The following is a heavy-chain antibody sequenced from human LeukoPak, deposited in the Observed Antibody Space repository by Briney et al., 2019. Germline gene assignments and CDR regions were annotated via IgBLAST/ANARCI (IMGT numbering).Heavy chain of an antibody. J-gene: IGHJ5*02. CDR1: GVSVSSGSYY. CDR2: IYYSGST. CDR3: ARGPTFWSGPPWFDP. Sequence: TSETLSLTCTVSGVSVSSGSYYWSWLRQHPGKGLEWIGYIYYSGSTYYNPSLKSRVTISVDTSKNQFSLKLSSVTAADTAVYYCARGPTFWSGPPWFDPWGQGTLVTVSS. V-gene: IGHV4-31*03. D-gene: IGHD3-3*01.